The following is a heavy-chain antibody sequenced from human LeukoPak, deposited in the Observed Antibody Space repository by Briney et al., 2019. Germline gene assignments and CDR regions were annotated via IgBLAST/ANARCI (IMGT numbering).Heavy chain of an antibody. J-gene: IGHJ6*04. Sequence: SVKVSCKASGGTFSSYAISWVRQGPGQGLEWMGGIIPIFGTANYAQKFQGRVTITADESTSTAYMELSSLRSEDTAVYYCARGRRNYYGSGSLYGMDVWGKGTTVTVSS. D-gene: IGHD3-10*01. CDR3: ARGRRNYYGSGSLYGMDV. CDR1: GGTFSSYA. V-gene: IGHV1-69*13. CDR2: IIPIFGTA.